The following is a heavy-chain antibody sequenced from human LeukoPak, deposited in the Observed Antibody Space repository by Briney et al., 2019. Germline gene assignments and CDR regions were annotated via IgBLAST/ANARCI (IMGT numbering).Heavy chain of an antibody. CDR1: GFTFSSYG. J-gene: IGHJ6*02. CDR3: AKERSSGWYPAGMDV. V-gene: IGHV3-30*18. D-gene: IGHD6-19*01. CDR2: ISYDGSNK. Sequence: GGSLRLSCAASGFTFSSYGMHWVRQAPRKGLEWVAVISYDGSNKYYADSVKGPFTISRDNSKNTLYLQMNSLRAEDTAVYYCAKERSSGWYPAGMDVWGQGTTVTVSS.